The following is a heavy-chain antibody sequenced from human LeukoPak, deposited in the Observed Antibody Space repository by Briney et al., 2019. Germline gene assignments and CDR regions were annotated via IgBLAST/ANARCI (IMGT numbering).Heavy chain of an antibody. CDR2: IYTSGST. J-gene: IGHJ6*02. CDR3: ARDQLSIFGVVLAAMDV. D-gene: IGHD3-3*01. V-gene: IGHV4-61*02. CDR1: GGSISSGSYY. Sequence: SETLSLTCTVSGGSISSGSYYWRWIRQPAGKGLEWIGRIYTSGSTNYNPSLKSRATISVDTSKNQFSLKLSSVTAADTAVYYCARDQLSIFGVVLAAMDVWGQGTTVTVSS.